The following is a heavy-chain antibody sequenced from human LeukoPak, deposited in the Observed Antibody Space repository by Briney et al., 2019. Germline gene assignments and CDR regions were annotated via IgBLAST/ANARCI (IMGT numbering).Heavy chain of an antibody. Sequence: GGSLRLSCAASGFTFSSYAMSWVRQAPGKGLEWVSVIGGSDTSTYYADSVKGRFTISRDNSKNTLYLQMNSLRAEDTAVYYCARDYGDYCAELGYWGQGTLVTVSS. V-gene: IGHV3-23*01. CDR3: ARDYGDYCAELGY. CDR2: IGGSDTST. J-gene: IGHJ4*02. D-gene: IGHD4-17*01. CDR1: GFTFSSYA.